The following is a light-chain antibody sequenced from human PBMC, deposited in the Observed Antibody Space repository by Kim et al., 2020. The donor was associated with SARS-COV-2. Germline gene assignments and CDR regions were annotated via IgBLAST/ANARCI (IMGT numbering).Light chain of an antibody. J-gene: IGLJ1*01. CDR1: SLRRFY. V-gene: IGLV3-19*01. Sequence: SSELTQDPALSVALGQTVRITCQGDSLRRFYATWYQQKPGQAPVIVIYGPNNRPSGIPDRFSGSNSGNTTSLTITGAQAEDEADYYGNSRDSSTYRLLFG. CDR3: NSRDSSTYRLL. CDR2: GPN.